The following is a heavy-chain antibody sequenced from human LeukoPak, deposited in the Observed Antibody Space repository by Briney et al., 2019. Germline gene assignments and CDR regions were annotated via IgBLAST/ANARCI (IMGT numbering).Heavy chain of an antibody. CDR3: ARDLSSTSNWELDY. V-gene: IGHV1-2*06. CDR2: INSSTGGT. D-gene: IGHD7-27*01. CDR1: GYTFIHYF. J-gene: IGHJ4*02. Sequence: ASVKVSCTASGYTFIHYFIHWVRQAPGQGLEWMGRINSSTGGTEYTQKFQGRVTMTRDTSITTVYMELSSLTSDDSAVYYCARDLSSTSNWELDYWGQGTLVTVSS.